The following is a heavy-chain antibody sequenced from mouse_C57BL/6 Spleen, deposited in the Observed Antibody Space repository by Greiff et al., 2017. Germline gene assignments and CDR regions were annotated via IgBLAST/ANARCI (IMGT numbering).Heavy chain of an antibody. CDR2: IDPEDGEN. Sequence: VQLQQSGAELVKPGASVKLSCTASGFNIKDYYMHWVKQRTEQGLEWIGRIDPEDGENKYAPKFQGKATITADTSSNTAYLQLSSLTSEDTAVYYCARSGYITKGFDYWGQGTTLTVSS. CDR3: ARSGYITKGFDY. D-gene: IGHD3-1*01. J-gene: IGHJ2*01. V-gene: IGHV14-2*01. CDR1: GFNIKDYY.